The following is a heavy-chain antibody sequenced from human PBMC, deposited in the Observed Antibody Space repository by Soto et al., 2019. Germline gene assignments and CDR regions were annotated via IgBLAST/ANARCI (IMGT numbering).Heavy chain of an antibody. CDR1: GGTFSSFH. Sequence: QVQLVQSGAEVKKPGSSVRVSCKASGGTFSSFHINWVRQAPGLGLEWIGGIAPIIGAAKYAQRFQDRVTISADELTSTSYLEVSSLKSDDTAMYYCADGGGEYDTSGQGTLVTVSS. CDR2: IAPIIGAA. J-gene: IGHJ5*02. V-gene: IGHV1-69*01. CDR3: ADGGGEYDT.